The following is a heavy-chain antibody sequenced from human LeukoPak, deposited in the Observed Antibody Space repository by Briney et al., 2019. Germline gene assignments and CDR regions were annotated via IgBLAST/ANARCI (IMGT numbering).Heavy chain of an antibody. V-gene: IGHV3-74*01. CDR1: GFTFSSYW. D-gene: IGHD3-10*02. CDR2: INSDGSST. CDR3: AELGITMIGGV. J-gene: IGHJ6*04. Sequence: RPGGSLRLSCAASGFTFSSYWMHWVRHAPGKGLVWVSRINSDGSSTNYADSVKGRFTISRDNAKNTLYLQMNSLRAEDTAVYYCAELGITMIGGVWGKGTTVTISS.